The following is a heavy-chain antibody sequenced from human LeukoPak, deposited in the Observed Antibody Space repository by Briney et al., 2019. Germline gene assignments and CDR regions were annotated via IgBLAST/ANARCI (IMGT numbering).Heavy chain of an antibody. CDR2: IDQSGNT. V-gene: IGHV4-34*01. J-gene: IGHJ1*01. CDR3: ARVAAGIGFFQH. CDR1: GGSFSGHY. Sequence: SETLSLTCDVSGGSFSGHYWSWIRQPPGKGLEWIGEIDQSGNTNYNPSLKRRVTISLDTSKTQFSLRLSSVTAADTAVYYCARVAAGIGFFQHWGQGTLVTVSS. D-gene: IGHD6-13*01.